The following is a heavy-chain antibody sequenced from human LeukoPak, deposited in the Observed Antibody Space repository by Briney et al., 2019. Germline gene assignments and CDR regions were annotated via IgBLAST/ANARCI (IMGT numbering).Heavy chain of an antibody. CDR3: ARNGRSKVVVITTWEYYFDY. V-gene: IGHV4-34*01. Sequence: PSETLSLTCAVYGGSFSGYYWSWIRQPPGKGLEWIGEINHSGGTNYNPSLKSRVTISGDTSKSQFSLKLSSVTAADTAVYYCARNGRSKVVVITTWEYYFDYWGQGTLVTVSS. CDR1: GGSFSGYY. D-gene: IGHD3-22*01. CDR2: INHSGGT. J-gene: IGHJ4*02.